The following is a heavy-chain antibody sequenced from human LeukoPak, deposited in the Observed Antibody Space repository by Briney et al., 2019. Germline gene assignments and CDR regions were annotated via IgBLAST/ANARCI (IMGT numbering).Heavy chain of an antibody. D-gene: IGHD3-3*01. Sequence: GGSLRLSCVASGFTFRSYWMSWVRQAPGRGLEWVANIKQDGSEQYYVGSVKGRFTVSRNNAENSMYLQMNSLRAEDTAVYYCARERSPHYDFWSGYRLYAFDTWGQGTMVTVSS. CDR3: ARERSPHYDFWSGYRLYAFDT. V-gene: IGHV3-7*01. CDR1: GFTFRSYW. J-gene: IGHJ3*02. CDR2: IKQDGSEQ.